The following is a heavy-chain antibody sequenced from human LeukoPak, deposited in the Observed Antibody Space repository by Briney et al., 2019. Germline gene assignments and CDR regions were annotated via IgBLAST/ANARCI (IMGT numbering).Heavy chain of an antibody. Sequence: WASVKVSCKDSGYTFTGYYMHWVRQAPGQGLEWMGWINPNSGGTNYAQKFQGWVTMTRDTSISTAYMELSRLRSDDTAVYYCAREQSYYDSSGPQAYYYGMDVWGQGTTVTVSS. CDR1: GYTFTGYY. V-gene: IGHV1-2*04. J-gene: IGHJ6*02. D-gene: IGHD3-22*01. CDR2: INPNSGGT. CDR3: AREQSYYDSSGPQAYYYGMDV.